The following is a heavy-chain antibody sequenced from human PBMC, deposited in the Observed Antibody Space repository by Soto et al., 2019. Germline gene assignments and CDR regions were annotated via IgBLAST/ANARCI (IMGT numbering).Heavy chain of an antibody. D-gene: IGHD4-17*01. CDR3: AGDYGDYRTGDY. J-gene: IGHJ4*02. CDR1: GGTFSSYT. CDR2: IIPILGIA. Sequence: QVQLVQSGAEVKKPGSSVKVSCKASGGTFSSYTISWVRQAPGQGLEWMGRIIPILGIANYAQKFQGRVTITADKSTRTAYVERSSLRSEDTAVYYCAGDYGDYRTGDYWGQGTLVTVSS. V-gene: IGHV1-69*08.